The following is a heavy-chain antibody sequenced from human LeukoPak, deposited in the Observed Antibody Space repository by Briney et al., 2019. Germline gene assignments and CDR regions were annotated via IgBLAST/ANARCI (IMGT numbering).Heavy chain of an antibody. CDR1: GFTFSSYS. CDR3: ARAGTRYYYYYYMDV. CDR2: ISSSSSTI. J-gene: IGHJ6*03. Sequence: PGGSLRLSCAASGFTFSSYSMNWVRQAPGKGLEWVSYISSSSSTIYYADSVKGRFTISRDNAKNSLYLQMNSLRAEDTAVYYCARAGTRYYYYYYMDVWGKGTTVTVSS. D-gene: IGHD1-1*01. V-gene: IGHV3-48*01.